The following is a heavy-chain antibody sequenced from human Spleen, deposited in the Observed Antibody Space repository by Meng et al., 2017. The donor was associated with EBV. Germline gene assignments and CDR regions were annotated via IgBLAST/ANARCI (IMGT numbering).Heavy chain of an antibody. CDR3: ARAGYHRPASEY. Sequence: QVQLRESGPGRVRPSGTLSLTCAVSGGFITSGDWWSWVRQSPGKGLEWIGEIHHSGGTSYNPSLKSRVTISLDMSKDQFSLRLSSVTAADTAVYYCARAGYHRPASEYWGQGTLVTVSS. V-gene: IGHV4-4*02. CDR1: GGFITSGDW. CDR2: IHHSGGT. D-gene: IGHD2-15*01. J-gene: IGHJ4*02.